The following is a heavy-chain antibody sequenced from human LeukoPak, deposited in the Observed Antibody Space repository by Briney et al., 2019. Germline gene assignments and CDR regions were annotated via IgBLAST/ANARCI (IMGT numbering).Heavy chain of an antibody. D-gene: IGHD6-6*01. Sequence: GGSLRLSCAASEFTFSTYAMHWVRQAPGKGLDWVAVISYDGSNKDYADSVKGRFTISRDNSKNTPYVQMNSLRAEDTAVYYCARAGDGYSSSSDYYSGMDVWGQGTTVTVSS. V-gene: IGHV3-30-3*01. J-gene: IGHJ6*02. CDR3: ARAGDGYSSSSDYYSGMDV. CDR1: EFTFSTYA. CDR2: ISYDGSNK.